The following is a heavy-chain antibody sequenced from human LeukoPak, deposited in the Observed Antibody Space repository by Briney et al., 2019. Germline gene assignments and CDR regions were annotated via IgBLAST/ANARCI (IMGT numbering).Heavy chain of an antibody. D-gene: IGHD5-12*01. CDR3: AAIGGYNFDY. Sequence: GGSLRLSCAASGFTFSSYAMSWARQAPGKGLEWVSAISGSGGSTYYADSVKGRFTISRDNSKNTLYLQMSSLRAEDTAVYYCAAIGGYNFDYWGQGTLVTVSS. CDR2: ISGSGGST. CDR1: GFTFSSYA. J-gene: IGHJ4*02. V-gene: IGHV3-23*01.